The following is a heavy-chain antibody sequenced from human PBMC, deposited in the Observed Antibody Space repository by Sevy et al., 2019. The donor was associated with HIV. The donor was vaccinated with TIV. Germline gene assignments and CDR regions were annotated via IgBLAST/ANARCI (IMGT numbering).Heavy chain of an antibody. CDR3: ARVVAYGSGGTCFPGYYYGIDF. CDR1: GFTFSSYN. J-gene: IGHJ6*02. V-gene: IGHV3-21*01. D-gene: IGHD2-15*01. Sequence: GGPLRLSCAASGFTFSSYNMNWVRQAPGKGLEWVSSISSSSNYINYENSVKGRFTISRENAKNSLSLESTTLRAEDTAVYYCARVVAYGSGGTCFPGYYYGIDFWGQGTTVTVSS. CDR2: ISSSSNYI.